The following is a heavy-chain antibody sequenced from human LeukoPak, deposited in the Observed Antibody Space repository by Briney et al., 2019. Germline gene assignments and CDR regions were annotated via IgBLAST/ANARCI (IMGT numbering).Heavy chain of an antibody. CDR2: INPNSGGT. J-gene: IGHJ4*02. CDR3: AREPLVVGATVDY. D-gene: IGHD5-12*01. Sequence: ASVKVSCKASGYTFTGYYMHWVRQAPGQGLEWMGWINPNSGGTNYAQKLQGRVTMTTDTSTSTAYMELRSLRSDDTAVYYCAREPLVVGATVDYWGQGTLVTVSS. CDR1: GYTFTGYY. V-gene: IGHV1-2*02.